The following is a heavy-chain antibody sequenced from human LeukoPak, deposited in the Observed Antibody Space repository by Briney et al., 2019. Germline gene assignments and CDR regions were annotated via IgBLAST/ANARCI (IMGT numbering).Heavy chain of an antibody. CDR1: GYTFTSYG. Sequence: GASVKVSCKASGYTFTSYGISWVRQAPGQGLEWMGWISAYNGNTNYAQKLQGRVTMTTDTSTSTAYMELRSLRSDDTAVYYRARVGRTTGTTRSAFDIWGQGTMVTVSS. D-gene: IGHD1-1*01. V-gene: IGHV1-18*04. CDR2: ISAYNGNT. J-gene: IGHJ3*02. CDR3: ARVGRTTGTTRSAFDI.